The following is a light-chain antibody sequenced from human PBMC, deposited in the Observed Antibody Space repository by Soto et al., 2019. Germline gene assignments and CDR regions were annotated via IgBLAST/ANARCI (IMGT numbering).Light chain of an antibody. J-gene: IGLJ1*01. V-gene: IGLV1-44*01. CDR3: GAWDDILKGYV. Sequence: QSVLTQPPSASGTPGQRVTISCSGSRSNIGSNTVNWYQQLPGAAPKVLIQNNSQRPSGVPDRFSGSKSGTSASLVISGLQSGDDADYYCGAWDDILKGYVLGFGTKV. CDR2: NNS. CDR1: RSNIGSNT.